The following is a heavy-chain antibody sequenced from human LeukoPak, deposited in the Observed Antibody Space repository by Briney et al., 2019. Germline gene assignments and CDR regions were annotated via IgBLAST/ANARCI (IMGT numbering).Heavy chain of an antibody. J-gene: IGHJ4*02. Sequence: GGSLRLSCAASGFTFSNYAMTWGRQGPGKGLECVSSISTSGDSTAYAASVKGRFTISRDNSKNTLCLQLNSLRAEDTAVYYCARGRGSPYYFDCWGQGTLVTVSS. V-gene: IGHV3-23*01. CDR2: ISTSGDST. D-gene: IGHD1-26*01. CDR1: GFTFSNYA. CDR3: ARGRGSPYYFDC.